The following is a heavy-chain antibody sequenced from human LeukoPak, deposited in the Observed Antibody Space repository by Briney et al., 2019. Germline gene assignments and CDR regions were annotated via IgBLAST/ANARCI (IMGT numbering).Heavy chain of an antibody. CDR3: AIAVAAANYFDY. CDR1: GFTFSSYA. CDR2: ISGGGGST. J-gene: IGHJ4*02. V-gene: IGHV3-23*01. D-gene: IGHD6-19*01. Sequence: GRSLRLSCTASGFTFSSYAMSWVRQAPGKGLEWVSAISGGGGSTYYADSVKGRFTISRDNPKNTLYLQMNSLRAEDTAVYYCAIAVAAANYFDYWGQGTLVTVSS.